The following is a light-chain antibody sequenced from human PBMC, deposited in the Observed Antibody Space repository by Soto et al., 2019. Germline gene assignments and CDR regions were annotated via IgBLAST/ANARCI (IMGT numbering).Light chain of an antibody. V-gene: IGKV1-33*01. CDR2: DAS. Sequence: DVQLTRSPSSLSASVVDRVTIPCQASQDISNYLNWYQQKPGKAPKLLIYDASNLETGVPSRFSGSGYGTDFTFTISSLQPEDIATYYCQQYANLLITFGQGARLEIK. J-gene: IGKJ5*01. CDR3: QQYANLLIT. CDR1: QDISNY.